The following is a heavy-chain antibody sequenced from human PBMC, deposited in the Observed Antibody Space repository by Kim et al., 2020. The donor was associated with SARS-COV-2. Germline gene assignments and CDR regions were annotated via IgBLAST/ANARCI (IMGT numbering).Heavy chain of an antibody. CDR3: ARDADIVVVPPDAFDI. D-gene: IGHD2-2*01. V-gene: IGHV3-48*02. Sequence: YYADSVKGRFTISRDNAKNSLYLQMNSLGDEDTAVYYCARDADIVVVPPDAFDIWGQGTMVTVSS. J-gene: IGHJ3*02.